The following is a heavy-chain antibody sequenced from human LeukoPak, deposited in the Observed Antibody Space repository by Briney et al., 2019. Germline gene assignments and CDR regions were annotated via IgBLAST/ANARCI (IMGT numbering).Heavy chain of an antibody. J-gene: IGHJ4*02. CDR3: ARDLLVRAVAGLDS. Sequence: GGSLRLSCAASGFTFSDSWMHWVRQAAGRGLVWVSRINSAGDTTSYADSVKGRFTISRDNAKNSLYLQMNSLRAEDTAVYYCARDLLVRAVAGLDSWGQGTLVTVSS. CDR2: INSAGDTT. CDR1: GFTFSDSW. V-gene: IGHV3-74*01. D-gene: IGHD6-19*01.